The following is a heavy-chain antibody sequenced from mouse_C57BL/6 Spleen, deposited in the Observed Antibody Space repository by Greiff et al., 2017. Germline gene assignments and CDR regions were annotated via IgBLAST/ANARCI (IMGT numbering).Heavy chain of an antibody. CDR2: ISNGGGST. Sequence: EVQVVESGGGLVQPGGSLKLSCAASGFTFSDYYMYWVRQTPEKRLEWVAYISNGGGSTYYPDTVKGRFTISRDNAKNTLYLQMSRLKSEDTAMYYCARPYYDYDAYYAMDYWGQGTSVTVSS. V-gene: IGHV5-12*01. CDR3: ARPYYDYDAYYAMDY. J-gene: IGHJ4*01. D-gene: IGHD2-4*01. CDR1: GFTFSDYY.